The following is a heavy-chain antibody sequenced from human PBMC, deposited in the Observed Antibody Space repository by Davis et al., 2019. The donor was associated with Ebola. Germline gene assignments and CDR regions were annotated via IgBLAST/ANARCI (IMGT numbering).Heavy chain of an antibody. D-gene: IGHD1-1*01. Sequence: AASVKVSCKASGYTFTNYGITWVRQAPGQGLEWMGWINPHNGNTNYAQNVQGRVIMTSDTAPTTAYMEVGSLRSDETAVYYCARAQFPTTSDHWGQGTLVTVSS. CDR2: INPHNGNT. CDR3: ARAQFPTTSDH. CDR1: GYTFTNYG. V-gene: IGHV1-18*04. J-gene: IGHJ4*02.